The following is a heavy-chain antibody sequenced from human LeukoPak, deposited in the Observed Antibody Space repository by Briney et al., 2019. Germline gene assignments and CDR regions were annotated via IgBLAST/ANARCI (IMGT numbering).Heavy chain of an antibody. J-gene: IGHJ4*02. CDR3: ARESNSALPAFDF. CDR1: GGSISSYY. Sequence: PSETLSLTCTVSGGSISSYYWSWIRQPPGKGLEWIGYIYYSGSTNYNPSLKSRVTMSVDKSKNQFSLKLSSVTAADTAAYYCARESNSALPAFDFWGQGTLVTVSS. V-gene: IGHV4-59*12. D-gene: IGHD4/OR15-4a*01. CDR2: IYYSGST.